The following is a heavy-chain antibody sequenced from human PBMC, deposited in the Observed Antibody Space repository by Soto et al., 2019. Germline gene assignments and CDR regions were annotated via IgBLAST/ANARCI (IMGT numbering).Heavy chain of an antibody. V-gene: IGHV3-15*07. Sequence: GGSLRLSCAASGFTFSNAWMNWVRQAPGKGLEWVGRIKSKTDGGTTDYAAPVKGRFTISRDDSKNTLYLQMNSLKTEDTAVYYCTTCGSYSLHVCYYYGMDVWGQGTTVTVSS. CDR1: GFTFSNAW. D-gene: IGHD1-26*01. CDR2: IKSKTDGGTT. CDR3: TTCGSYSLHVCYYYGMDV. J-gene: IGHJ6*02.